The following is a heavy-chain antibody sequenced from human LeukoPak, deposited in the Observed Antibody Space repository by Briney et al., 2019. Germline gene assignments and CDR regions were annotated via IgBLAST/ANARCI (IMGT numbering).Heavy chain of an antibody. Sequence: GGSLRLSCAASGFTFSSYGMRWVRETPRKRVGRVAVIWYDGSNKYYADSVKGRFTISRDNSKNTLYLQMNSLRAEDTAVYYCARDFVYYDSSGYYYWRGSLDYWGQGTLVTVSS. CDR3: ARDFVYYDSSGYYYWRGSLDY. CDR1: GFTFSSYG. V-gene: IGHV3-33*01. D-gene: IGHD3-22*01. J-gene: IGHJ4*02. CDR2: IWYDGSNK.